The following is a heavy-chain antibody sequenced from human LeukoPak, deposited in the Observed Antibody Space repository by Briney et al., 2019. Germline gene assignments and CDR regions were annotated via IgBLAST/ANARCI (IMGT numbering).Heavy chain of an antibody. CDR2: ISSSRSTT. Sequence: PGGSLRLSCAASGFTFSSYSMNWVRQSPGKGLEWVTYISSSRSTTYYADSVKGRFTISRDNAKNSLFLQMNSLRDEDTAVYYCARDDSSGYYSHFDYWGQGTLVTASS. CDR3: ARDDSSGYYSHFDY. CDR1: GFTFSSYS. D-gene: IGHD3-22*01. V-gene: IGHV3-48*02. J-gene: IGHJ4*02.